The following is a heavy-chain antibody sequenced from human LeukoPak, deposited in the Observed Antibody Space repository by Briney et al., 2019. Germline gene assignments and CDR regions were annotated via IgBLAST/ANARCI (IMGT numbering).Heavy chain of an antibody. J-gene: IGHJ6*03. CDR1: GGSISSYY. CDR3: ARGYSYGTDYYYYYMDV. V-gene: IGHV4-59*01. D-gene: IGHD5-18*01. CDR2: IYYSGST. Sequence: SETLSLTCTVSGGSISSYYWSWIRQPPGKGLEWIGYIYYSGSTNYNPSLKSRVTISVDTSKNQFSLKLSSVTAADTAVYYCARGYSYGTDYYYYYMDVWGKGTTVTVSS.